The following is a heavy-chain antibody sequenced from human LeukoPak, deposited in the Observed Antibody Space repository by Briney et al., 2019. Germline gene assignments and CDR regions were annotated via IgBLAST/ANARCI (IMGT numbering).Heavy chain of an antibody. J-gene: IGHJ4*02. D-gene: IGHD1-26*01. CDR1: GFTFSSYA. CDR2: ISYDGSNK. V-gene: IGHV3-30*04. Sequence: GRSLRLSCAASGFTFSSYAMHWVRQAPGKGLEWVAVISYDGSNKYYADSVKGRFTISRDNSKNTLYLQMNSLRAEDTAVYYCARDGVPAVVGATGGVDYWGQGTLVTVSS. CDR3: ARDGVPAVVGATGGVDY.